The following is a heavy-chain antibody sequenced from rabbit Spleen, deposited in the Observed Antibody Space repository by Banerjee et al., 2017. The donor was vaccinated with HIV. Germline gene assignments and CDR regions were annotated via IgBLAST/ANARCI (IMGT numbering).Heavy chain of an antibody. CDR2: IGPVFGIT. D-gene: IGHD8-1*01. CDR1: GFSFGDRDV. V-gene: IGHV1S47*01. CDR3: ARDGAGGSYFAL. Sequence: QEQLVESGGGLVQPAGSMTLTCTASGFSFGDRDVMCWVRLAPGKGLEWIGYIGPVFGITYYANWVNGRFSISRENAQNTVFLQMTSLTAADTATYFCARDGAGGSYFALWGPGTLVPVS. J-gene: IGHJ4*01.